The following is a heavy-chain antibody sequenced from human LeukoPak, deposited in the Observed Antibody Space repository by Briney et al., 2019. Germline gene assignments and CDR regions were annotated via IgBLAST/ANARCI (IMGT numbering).Heavy chain of an antibody. D-gene: IGHD1-26*01. CDR3: AIFRGGGSRWELRPHWFDS. Sequence: PGGSLRLSCAASGFTFSSYSMNWVRQAPGKGLEWVSSISSSSSYIYYADSVKGRFTISRHNAKNSLYVQMNRLRGKDRAVYYCAIFRGGGSRWELRPHWFDSWGQGTLVTVSS. J-gene: IGHJ5*01. CDR2: ISSSSSYI. CDR1: GFTFSSYS. V-gene: IGHV3-21*01.